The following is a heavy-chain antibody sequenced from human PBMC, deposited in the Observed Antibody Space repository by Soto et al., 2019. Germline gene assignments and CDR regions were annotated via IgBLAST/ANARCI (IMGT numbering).Heavy chain of an antibody. V-gene: IGHV4-59*08. CDR2: IYYSGIT. D-gene: IGHD3-10*01. Sequence: QVQLQASGPGVVKPSETLSLTCTVSGGSISSYYWSWIRQPPGRGLEWIGYIYYSGITNSNPSLKSRVTISVDTSKNQFSLKLSSVTAADTAVYYCARRYGVAFDIWGQGTMVTVSS. CDR1: GGSISSYY. J-gene: IGHJ3*02. CDR3: ARRYGVAFDI.